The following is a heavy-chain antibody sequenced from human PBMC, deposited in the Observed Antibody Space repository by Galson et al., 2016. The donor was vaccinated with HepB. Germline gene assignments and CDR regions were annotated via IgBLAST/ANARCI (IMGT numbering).Heavy chain of an antibody. CDR3: TRPMYDTTGSASGNFDY. CDR1: GFTFSVSS. CDR2: IRSKTDNYAT. J-gene: IGHJ4*02. V-gene: IGHV3-73*01. Sequence: SLGLSCAASGFTFSVSSIHWVRQASRGGLEWVGRIRSKTDNYATTYAESVKGRFTISRDDSKNTAYLQMNSLKAEDTAIYYCTRPMYDTTGSASGNFDYWGQGTLVTVSS. D-gene: IGHD3-22*01.